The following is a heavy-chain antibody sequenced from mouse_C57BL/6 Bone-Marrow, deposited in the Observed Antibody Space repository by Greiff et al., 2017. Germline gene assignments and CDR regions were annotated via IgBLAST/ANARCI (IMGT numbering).Heavy chain of an antibody. D-gene: IGHD2-3*01. V-gene: IGHV1-59*01. CDR2: IDPSDSYT. CDR3: ARRYDGYWCDY. J-gene: IGHJ2*01. Sequence: QVQLQQPGAELVRPGTSVKLSCKASGYTFTSYWMHWVKQRPGQGLEWIGVIDPSDSYTNYNQKFKGKATLTVDTSSSTAYMQLSSLTSEDSAVDYCARRYDGYWCDYWGQGTTLTVS. CDR1: GYTFTSYW.